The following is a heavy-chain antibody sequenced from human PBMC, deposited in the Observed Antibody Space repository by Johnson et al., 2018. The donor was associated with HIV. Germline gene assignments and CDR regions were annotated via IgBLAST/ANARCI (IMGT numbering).Heavy chain of an antibody. D-gene: IGHD3-16*01. CDR1: GLTFSDFA. V-gene: IGHV3-30-3*01. Sequence: QVQLVESGGGVVQPGKSLRLSCAASGLTFSDFAMHWVRQAPGKGLEWVAVTSYDGINKYYATSVKGRFTISRDNSKNTLYLQMNSLRAEDTAVYYCARGRDSTGEGGALDIWGQGTLVTVSS. CDR2: TSYDGINK. CDR3: ARGRDSTGEGGALDI. J-gene: IGHJ3*02.